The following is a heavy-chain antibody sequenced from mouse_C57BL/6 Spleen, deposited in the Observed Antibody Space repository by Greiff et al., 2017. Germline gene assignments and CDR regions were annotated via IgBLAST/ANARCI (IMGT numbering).Heavy chain of an antibody. V-gene: IGHV1-80*01. J-gene: IGHJ2*01. CDR1: GYAFSSYW. CDR3: AREGYPGVHFDY. CDR2: IYPGDGDT. Sequence: QVQLQQSGAELVKPGASVKISCKASGYAFSSYWMNWVKQRPGKGLEWIGQIYPGDGDTNYNGKFKGKATLTADKSSSTAYMQLSSLTSEDSAVYFCAREGYPGVHFDYWGQGTTLTVSS.